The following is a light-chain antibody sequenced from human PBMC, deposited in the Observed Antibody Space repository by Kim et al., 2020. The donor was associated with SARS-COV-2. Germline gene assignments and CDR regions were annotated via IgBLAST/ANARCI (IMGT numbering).Light chain of an antibody. Sequence: GHTASITCAGDKMGDKYAYWDQQKPGQSPVLVIYQDSKRPSGIPERFSGSNSGNTATLTISGTQAVDEADYYCQAWDSSTARYVFGTGTKVTVL. J-gene: IGLJ1*01. V-gene: IGLV3-1*01. CDR1: KMGDKY. CDR3: QAWDSSTARYV. CDR2: QDS.